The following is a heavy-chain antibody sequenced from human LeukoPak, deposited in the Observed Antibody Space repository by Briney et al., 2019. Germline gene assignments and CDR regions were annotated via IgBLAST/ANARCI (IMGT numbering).Heavy chain of an antibody. CDR1: GGSISSSNW. V-gene: IGHV4-4*02. D-gene: IGHD4-17*01. CDR3: ARGPTTVTRAFDY. CDR2: IYHSGST. J-gene: IGHJ4*02. Sequence: SETLSLTCTVSGGSISSSNWWSWVRQPPGKGLEWIGEIYHSGSTNYNPSLKSRVTMSVDTSKNQFSLNLNSVTAADTAVYYCARGPTTVTRAFDYWGQGTLVTVSS.